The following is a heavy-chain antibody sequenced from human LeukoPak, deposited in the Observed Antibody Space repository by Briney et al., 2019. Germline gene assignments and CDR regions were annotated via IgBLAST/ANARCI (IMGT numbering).Heavy chain of an antibody. CDR1: GGSISSNY. CDR2: ISYSGST. J-gene: IGHJ2*01. D-gene: IGHD3-10*01. CDR3: ARAHGAYFDL. V-gene: IGHV4-59*01. Sequence: SETLSLTCTVSGGSISSNYWSWIRQPPGKGLEWIGYISYSGSTNYNPSLKSRVTISVDTSKNQFSLKLSSVTAADTAAYYCARAHGAYFDLWGRGTLVTVSS.